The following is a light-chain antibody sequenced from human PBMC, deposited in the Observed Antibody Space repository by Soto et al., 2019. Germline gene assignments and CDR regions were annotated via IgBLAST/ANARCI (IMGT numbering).Light chain of an antibody. J-gene: IGKJ4*01. V-gene: IGKV1-9*01. CDR3: QQLDSYPLT. Sequence: IQLTQFPSSLSASVGDRVTITCRASQAISIYLAWYRQKPGKAPKLLIYAASTLQSGVPSRFSGSGSGTDFTLTISSLQPEDFATYYCQQLDSYPLTFGGGTKVDIK. CDR2: AAS. CDR1: QAISIY.